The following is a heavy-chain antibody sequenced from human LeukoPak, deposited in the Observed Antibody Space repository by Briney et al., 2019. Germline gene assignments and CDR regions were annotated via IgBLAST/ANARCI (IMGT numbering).Heavy chain of an antibody. V-gene: IGHV4-39*01. CDR2: IYYSGST. J-gene: IGHJ5*02. D-gene: IGHD6-19*01. CDR1: GGPISSPSYY. Sequence: SETLSLTCTVSGGPISSPSYYWGWIRQPPGKGLEWIGSIYYSGSTYYNPSLKTRVTISVDTSKNQFSLKLSSVTAADTAVYYCARHEQWLGSLDPWGQGTLVTVSS. CDR3: ARHEQWLGSLDP.